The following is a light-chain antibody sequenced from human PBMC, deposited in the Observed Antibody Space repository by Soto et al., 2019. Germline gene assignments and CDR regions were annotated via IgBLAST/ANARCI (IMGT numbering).Light chain of an antibody. CDR3: QQYGSSGT. Sequence: EIAMTQSPATLSVSPGETATLSCSASQSVSSNLAWYQQKPGQAPRLLIHGASTRATGIPARFSGSGSGTDFTLTISRLEPEDFAVYYCQQYGSSGTFGQGTKVDIK. CDR1: QSVSSN. V-gene: IGKV3-15*01. J-gene: IGKJ1*01. CDR2: GAS.